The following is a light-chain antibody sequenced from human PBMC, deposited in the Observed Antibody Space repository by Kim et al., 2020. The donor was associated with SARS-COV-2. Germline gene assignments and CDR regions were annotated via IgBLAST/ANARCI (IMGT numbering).Light chain of an antibody. Sequence: SLSPGERATLSCRAGQGISNFLAWYQHKPGQSPRLLIYDTSNRATGIPARFSGSGSGTDFTLTISSLEPEDFAVYYCQQRWDWPLTFGGGTKVDIK. CDR1: QGISNF. V-gene: IGKV3-11*01. J-gene: IGKJ4*01. CDR2: DTS. CDR3: QQRWDWPLT.